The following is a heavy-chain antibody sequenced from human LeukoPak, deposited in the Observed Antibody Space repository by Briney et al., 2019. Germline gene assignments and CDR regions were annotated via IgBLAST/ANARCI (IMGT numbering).Heavy chain of an antibody. D-gene: IGHD6-19*01. J-gene: IGHJ4*02. CDR3: ARGQWLVQYYFDY. CDR1: SGSISTYY. V-gene: IGHV4-4*07. Sequence: LETLSLTCTVSSGSISTYYWSWIRQPAGKGLEWIGRIYTSGSTNYNPSLKSRVTMSVDTSKNQFSLKLNSVTAADTAVYYCARGQWLVQYYFDYWGQGTLVTVSS. CDR2: IYTSGST.